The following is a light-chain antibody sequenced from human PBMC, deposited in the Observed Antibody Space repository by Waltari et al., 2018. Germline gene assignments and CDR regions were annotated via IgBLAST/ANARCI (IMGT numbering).Light chain of an antibody. CDR1: RDINNY. J-gene: IGKJ4*01. CDR3: QQADRLPLT. Sequence: DIQMTQSPSSLSASVGDRVTITCQASRDINNYLNWYQQKPGKAPKLLIYDASTLETGVPSRFSGSGSGTDFVFTISRLQPEDIATYYCQQADRLPLTFGGGTKVEIK. V-gene: IGKV1-33*01. CDR2: DAS.